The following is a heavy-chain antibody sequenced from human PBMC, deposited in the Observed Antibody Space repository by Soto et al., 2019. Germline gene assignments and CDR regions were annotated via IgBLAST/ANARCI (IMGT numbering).Heavy chain of an antibody. J-gene: IGHJ6*02. CDR3: ARGLPYDFWSGYPGMDV. V-gene: IGHV4-30-4*01. Sequence: PSETLSITCTVSGGSISSGDYYWSWIRQPPGKGLEWIGYIYYSGSTYYNPSLKSRFTISVDTSKNPFSLKLSSVTVADMAVYYCARGLPYDFWSGYPGMDVSCQGTTVTVSS. CDR2: IYYSGST. CDR1: GGSISSGDYY. D-gene: IGHD3-3*01.